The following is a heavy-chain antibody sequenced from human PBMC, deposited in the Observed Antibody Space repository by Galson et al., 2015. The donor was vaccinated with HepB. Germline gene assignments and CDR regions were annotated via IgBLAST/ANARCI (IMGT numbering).Heavy chain of an antibody. V-gene: IGHV1-18*01. CDR2: ISAYNGKK. J-gene: IGHJ6*03. CDR1: GYTFTSYG. D-gene: IGHD3-10*01. Sequence: SVKVSCKASGYTFTSYGISWVRQAPGQGLEWMGWISAYNGKKNYAQKLQGRVTMSTDTSTSTAYMELRSLRSDDTVVYYCARWYGTGSGSGSYCPLSSYYMDVWGKGTTVTVSS. CDR3: ARWYGTGSGSGSYCPLSSYYMDV.